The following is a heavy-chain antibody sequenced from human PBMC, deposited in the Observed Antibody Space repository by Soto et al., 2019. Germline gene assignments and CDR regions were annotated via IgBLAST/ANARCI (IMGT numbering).Heavy chain of an antibody. V-gene: IGHV4-31*03. Sequence: QVQLQESGPGLVKPSQTLSLTCTVSGGSISSGGYYWSWIRQHPGKGLEWIGYIYYSGSTYYNPSLKSRVTISVDTSKNQFSLKLSSVTDADTAVYYCARAPSGPTYYYFDYWGQGTLVTVSS. CDR1: GGSISSGGYY. J-gene: IGHJ4*02. CDR3: ARAPSGPTYYYFDY. CDR2: IYYSGST. D-gene: IGHD2-15*01.